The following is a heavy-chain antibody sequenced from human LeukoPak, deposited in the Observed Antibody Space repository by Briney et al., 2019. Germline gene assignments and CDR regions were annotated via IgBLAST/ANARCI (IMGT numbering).Heavy chain of an antibody. V-gene: IGHV4-59*12. J-gene: IGHJ3*02. CDR2: IYYTGNT. Sequence: TPSETLSLTCTVSGGSISNYYWNWIRQPPGKGLEWIGYIYYTGNTNYNPSLKSRVTISVDTSKNQFSLKLSSVTAADTAVYYCASGGDTAMVTGAFDIWGQGTMVTVSS. CDR3: ASGGDTAMVTGAFDI. CDR1: GGSISNYY. D-gene: IGHD5-18*01.